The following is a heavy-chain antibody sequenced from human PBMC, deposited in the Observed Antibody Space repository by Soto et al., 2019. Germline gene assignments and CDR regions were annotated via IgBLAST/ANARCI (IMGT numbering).Heavy chain of an antibody. Sequence: ASVKVSCNASGYTFTNFDVNWVRQAPGQGLEWMGRMDPNTGNTGCAQKFQGRVTMTGNASITTAYMELSSLRSEDTAVYYCGGGRYTGRWKSHFINVWGQGTLVTVSS. CDR1: GYTFTNFD. J-gene: IGHJ4*02. CDR2: MDPNTGNT. D-gene: IGHD1-26*01. CDR3: GGGRYTGRWKSHFINV. V-gene: IGHV1-8*01.